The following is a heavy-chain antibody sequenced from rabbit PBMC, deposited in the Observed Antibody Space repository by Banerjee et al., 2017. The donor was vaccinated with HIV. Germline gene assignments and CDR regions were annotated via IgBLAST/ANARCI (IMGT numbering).Heavy chain of an antibody. CDR3: ARFFDSLDL. CDR2: IVTGDGST. V-gene: IGHV1S40*01. J-gene: IGHJ2*01. Sequence: QSLEESGGGLVKPGASLTLTCTASGFSFSSGYDMCWVRQAPGKGPEWIGCIVTGDGSTYYASWAKGRFTISKTSSTTVTLQVTSLTAADTATYFCARFFDSLDLWGPGTLVTVS. CDR1: GFSFSSGYD.